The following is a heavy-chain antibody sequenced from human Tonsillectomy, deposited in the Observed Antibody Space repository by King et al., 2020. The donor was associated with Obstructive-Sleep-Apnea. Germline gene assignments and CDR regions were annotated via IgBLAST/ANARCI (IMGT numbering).Heavy chain of an antibody. Sequence: PGKRLEWNWEIYHSGSTNYNPSLKSRVTISVDKSKNQFSLRLSSVTAADTAVYYCASLPDLLIIGDDDVDIWGQGTMV. J-gene: IGHJ3*02. V-gene: IGHV4-4*02. CDR3: ASLPDLLIIGDDDVDI. D-gene: IGHD3-9*01. CDR2: IYHSGST.